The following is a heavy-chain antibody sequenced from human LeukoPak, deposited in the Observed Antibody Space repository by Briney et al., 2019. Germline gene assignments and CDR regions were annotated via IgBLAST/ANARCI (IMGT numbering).Heavy chain of an antibody. J-gene: IGHJ2*01. CDR3: ARAGNSRYFDL. Sequence: ASVRVSCKASGFTVTGYYIHWVRQAPGQGLEWMGWINPHNDESKYAQKLHDRVTMTNEKSISTASMELSRLKSDDTAVYFCARAGNSRYFDLWGRGTLVIVSS. V-gene: IGHV1-2*02. CDR1: GFTVTGYY. CDR2: INPHNDES. D-gene: IGHD2/OR15-2a*01.